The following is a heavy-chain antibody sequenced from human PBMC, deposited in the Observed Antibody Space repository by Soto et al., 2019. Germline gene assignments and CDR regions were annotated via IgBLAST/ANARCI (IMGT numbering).Heavy chain of an antibody. CDR3: ARVSGSYYYGMDV. J-gene: IGHJ6*02. CDR2: IYHSGST. D-gene: IGHD1-26*01. V-gene: IGHV4-4*02. CDR1: GGSISSSNW. Sequence: SETLSLTCAVSGGSISSSNWWSWVRQPPGKGLEWIGEIYHSGSTNYNPSLKCRVTISVDKSKNQFSLKLSSVTAADTAVYYCARVSGSYYYGMDVWGQGTTVTVSS.